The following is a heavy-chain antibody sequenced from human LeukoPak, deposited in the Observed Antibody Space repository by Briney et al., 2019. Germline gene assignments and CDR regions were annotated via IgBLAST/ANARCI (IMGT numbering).Heavy chain of an antibody. J-gene: IGHJ4*02. CDR1: GFTFSSYS. D-gene: IGHD6-6*01. Sequence: KTGGSLTLSCAVSGFTFSSYSMTWVRQAPGKGLEWVSSISSSSGYKYYADSVKGRFTISRDNAKNSLYLQMGSLRAEDAAVYYCARTSGESTAALRAPFDYWGQGTLATVSS. V-gene: IGHV3-21*01. CDR2: ISSSSGYK. CDR3: ARTSGESTAALRAPFDY.